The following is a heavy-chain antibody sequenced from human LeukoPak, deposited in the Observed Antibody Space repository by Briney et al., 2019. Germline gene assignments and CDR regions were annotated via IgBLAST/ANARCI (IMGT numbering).Heavy chain of an antibody. J-gene: IGHJ4*02. CDR1: GFTFSSYA. D-gene: IGHD6-13*01. V-gene: IGHV3-23*01. Sequence: PGGSLRLSCAASGFTFSSYAMSWVRQAPGKGLEWVSAISGSGGSTYYADSVKGRFTISRDNAKNSLYLQMNSLRAEDTAVYYCARVGSSSWYIDYWGQGTLVTVSS. CDR2: ISGSGGST. CDR3: ARVGSSSWYIDY.